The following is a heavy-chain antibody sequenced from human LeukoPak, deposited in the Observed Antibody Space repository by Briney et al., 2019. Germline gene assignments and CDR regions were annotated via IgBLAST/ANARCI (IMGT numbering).Heavy chain of an antibody. V-gene: IGHV1-18*01. D-gene: IGHD3-10*01. Sequence: ASVKVSCKASGYTFTSYGISWVRQAPGQGPEWMGWISAYNGNTNYAQKLQGRVTMTTDTSTSTAYMELRSLRSDDTAVYYCAMHYYGSGSYAFDIWGQGTMVTVSS. J-gene: IGHJ3*02. CDR3: AMHYYGSGSYAFDI. CDR2: ISAYNGNT. CDR1: GYTFTSYG.